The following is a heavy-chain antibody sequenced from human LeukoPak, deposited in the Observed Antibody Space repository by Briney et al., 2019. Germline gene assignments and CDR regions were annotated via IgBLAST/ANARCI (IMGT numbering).Heavy chain of an antibody. D-gene: IGHD6-13*01. J-gene: IGHJ4*03. Sequence: GGSLRLSYAASGITFTSAWMSWVRQAPGKGLEWVGRIKSKNDGGTTDYAAPVRGRFTISTDDSKITSYLQMNNLKIEDTAVYYCTTDGGIASRRLFDFWGKGTLVTVSS. CDR1: GITFTSAW. V-gene: IGHV3-15*01. CDR2: IKSKNDGGTT. CDR3: TTDGGIASRRLFDF.